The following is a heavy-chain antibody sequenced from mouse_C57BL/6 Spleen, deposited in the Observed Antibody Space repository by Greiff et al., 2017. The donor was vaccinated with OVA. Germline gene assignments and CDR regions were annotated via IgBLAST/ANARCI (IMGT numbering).Heavy chain of an antibody. CDR2: IDPENGDT. CDR1: GFNIKDDY. CDR3: TTGGKGY. D-gene: IGHD1-1*02. V-gene: IGHV14-4*01. J-gene: IGHJ2*01. Sequence: EVKLVESGAELVRPGASVKLSCTASGFNIKDDYMHWVKQRPEQGLEWIGWIDPENGDTEYASKFQGKATITADTSSNTAYLQLSSLTSEDTAVYYCTTGGKGYWGQGTTLTVSS.